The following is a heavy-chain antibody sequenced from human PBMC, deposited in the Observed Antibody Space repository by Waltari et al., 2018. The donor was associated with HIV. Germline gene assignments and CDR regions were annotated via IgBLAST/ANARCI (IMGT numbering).Heavy chain of an antibody. Sequence: QVRLHQWGAGLLKPSETLSLTCAVYGGSFNGYYWSWIRQPPGKGLECIGEINHSGSIKYNPSLKSRVIISVDRYKNQFSLKLTSVTAADTALYYCARGSWGSGMDVWGRGTTVIVSS. CDR3: ARGSWGSGMDV. J-gene: IGHJ6*02. V-gene: IGHV4-34*01. D-gene: IGHD7-27*01. CDR1: GGSFNGYY. CDR2: INHSGSI.